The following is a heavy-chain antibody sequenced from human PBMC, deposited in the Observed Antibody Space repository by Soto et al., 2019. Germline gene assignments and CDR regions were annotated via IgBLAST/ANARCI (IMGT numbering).Heavy chain of an antibody. CDR3: ARGYYTSWYWFDR. Sequence: QVQLQESGPGLVKPSETLSLTCTVSVSGGSVSTGVHYWSWIRQPPGKGLEWIGYIYYSGSTNYNPSLRSLITISVDTSKIQFSLKLTSVTAADTAVYYSARGYYTSWYWFDRWGRGTLVTVSS. V-gene: IGHV4-61*08. CDR2: IYYSGST. CDR1: GGSVSTGVHY. J-gene: IGHJ2*01. D-gene: IGHD6-13*01.